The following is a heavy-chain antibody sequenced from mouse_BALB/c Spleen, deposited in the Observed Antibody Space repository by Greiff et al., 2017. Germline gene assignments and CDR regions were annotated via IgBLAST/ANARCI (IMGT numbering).Heavy chain of an antibody. J-gene: IGHJ1*01. V-gene: IGHV5-9-4*01. CDR1: GFTFSSYA. Sequence: EVKLVESGGGLVKPGGSLKLSCAASGFTFSSYALSWVRQSPEKRLVWVAEISSGGSYTYYPATVTGRFTISRDNAKNPLYLEMSSLRSEDTAMYYCARGNWYFDVWGAGTTVTVSS. CDR3: ARGNWYFDV. CDR2: ISSGGSYT.